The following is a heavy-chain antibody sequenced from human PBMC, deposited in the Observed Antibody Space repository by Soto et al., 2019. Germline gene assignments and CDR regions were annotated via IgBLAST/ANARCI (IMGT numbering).Heavy chain of an antibody. CDR2: IYYSGST. D-gene: IGHD3-22*01. J-gene: IGHJ4*02. V-gene: IGHV4-31*02. Sequence: KPSETLSLTCTVSGGSISSGGYYWSWIRQHPGKGLEWIGYIYYSGSTYYNPSLKSRVTISVDTSKNQFSLKLSSVTAADTAVYYCARVVPMTYYYDSSGYSYFDYWGQGTLVTVSS. CDR3: ARVVPMTYYYDSSGYSYFDY. CDR1: GGSISSGGYY.